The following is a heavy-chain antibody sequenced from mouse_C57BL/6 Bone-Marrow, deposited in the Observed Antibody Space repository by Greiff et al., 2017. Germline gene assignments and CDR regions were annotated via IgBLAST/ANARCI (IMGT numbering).Heavy chain of an antibody. D-gene: IGHD1-1*01. V-gene: IGHV5-17*01. CDR3: ARNGTTVVADYYAMDY. CDR2: ISSGSSTI. CDR1: GFTFSDYG. J-gene: IGHJ4*01. Sequence: EVHLVESGGGLVKPGGSLKLSCAASGFTFSDYGMHWVRQAPEKGLEWVAYISSGSSTIYYADTVKGRFTISRANAKNTLFLQMTSLRSEDTAMYYCARNGTTVVADYYAMDYWGQGTSVTVSS.